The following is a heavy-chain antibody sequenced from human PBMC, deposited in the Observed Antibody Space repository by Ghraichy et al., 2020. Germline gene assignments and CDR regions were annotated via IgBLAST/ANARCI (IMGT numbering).Heavy chain of an antibody. CDR1: GYTFTGYY. CDR3: ARISGYDYPVDDYGDYGWFDP. CDR2: INPNSGGT. V-gene: IGHV1-2*06. Sequence: ASVKVSCKASGYTFTGYYMHWVRQAPGQGLEWMGRINPNSGGTNYAQKFQGRVTMTRDTSISTAYMELSRLRSDDTAVYYCARISGYDYPVDDYGDYGWFDPWGQGTLVTVSS. J-gene: IGHJ5*02. D-gene: IGHD4-17*01.